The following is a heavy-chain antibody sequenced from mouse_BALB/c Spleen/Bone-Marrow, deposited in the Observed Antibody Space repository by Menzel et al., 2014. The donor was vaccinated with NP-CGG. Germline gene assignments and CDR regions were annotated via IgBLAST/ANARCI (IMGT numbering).Heavy chain of an antibody. CDR3: ARPEREGAWFAY. CDR2: INPDSSTI. J-gene: IGHJ3*01. Sequence: EVKLQESGGGLVQPGGSLKLSCAASGFDFSRYWMSWVRQAPEKGLEWIGEINPDSSTINYTPSLKDKFIISRDNAKNTLYLQMSKVRSEDTALYYCARPEREGAWFAYWGQGTLVTVSA. V-gene: IGHV4-1*02. CDR1: GFDFSRYW.